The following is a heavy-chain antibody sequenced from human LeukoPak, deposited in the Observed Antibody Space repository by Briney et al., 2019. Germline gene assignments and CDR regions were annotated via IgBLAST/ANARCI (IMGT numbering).Heavy chain of an antibody. CDR1: GFIFSRYW. CDR3: ARDPGPYCGGDCYYFDY. J-gene: IGHJ4*02. Sequence: GGPLRLSCAASGFIFSRYWMHWVRQAPGRGLVWVSRINNDGSGTSYADSVKGRFTISRDNAKNTLYLQMNSLRAEDTAVYYCARDPGPYCGGDCYYFDYWGPGTLVTVSS. D-gene: IGHD2-21*02. V-gene: IGHV3-74*01. CDR2: INNDGSGT.